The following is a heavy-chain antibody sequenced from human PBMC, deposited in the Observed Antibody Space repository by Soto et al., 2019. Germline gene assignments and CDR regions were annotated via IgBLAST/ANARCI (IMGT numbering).Heavy chain of an antibody. Sequence: SETLSLTCAVYGGSFSGYYGSWIRQPPGKGLEWIGEINHSGSTNYNPSLKSRVTISVDTSKNQFSLKLSSVTAADTAVYYCARGPSNDSSTPWALLYYYYYMDVWGKGTTVTVS. J-gene: IGHJ6*03. CDR1: GGSFSGYY. V-gene: IGHV4-34*01. CDR3: ARGPSNDSSTPWALLYYYYYMDV. D-gene: IGHD6-13*01. CDR2: INHSGST.